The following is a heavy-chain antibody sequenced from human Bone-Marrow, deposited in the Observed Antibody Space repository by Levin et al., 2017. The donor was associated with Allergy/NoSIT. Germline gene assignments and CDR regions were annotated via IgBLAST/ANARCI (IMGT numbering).Heavy chain of an antibody. V-gene: IGHV4-4*07. CDR2: IYFSGTS. CDR3: ARGDQKGYFDY. Sequence: SCSVSDGSLIHHTWNWIRQSAGKGLQWIGRIYFSGTSSYNPSLRSRVTISIHTAANQFALKLVSVTAADTAVYFCARGDQKGYFDYWGQGRLVTVSS. D-gene: IGHD2-2*01. CDR1: DGSLIHHT. J-gene: IGHJ4*02.